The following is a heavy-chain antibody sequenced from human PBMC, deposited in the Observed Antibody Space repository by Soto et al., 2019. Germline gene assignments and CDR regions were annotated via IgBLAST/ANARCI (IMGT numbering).Heavy chain of an antibody. CDR2: IYYSGST. CDR1: GGSISSSSYY. J-gene: IGHJ4*02. V-gene: IGHV4-39*01. Sequence: QLQLQESGPGLVKPSETLSLTCTVSGGSISSSSYYWGWIRQPPGKGLEWIGSIYYSGSTYYNPSLKSRVTISVDTSKNQFSLKLSSVTAADTAVYYCARHHTRSPYYYDSSGYFYWGQGTLVTVSS. CDR3: ARHHTRSPYYYDSSGYFY. D-gene: IGHD3-22*01.